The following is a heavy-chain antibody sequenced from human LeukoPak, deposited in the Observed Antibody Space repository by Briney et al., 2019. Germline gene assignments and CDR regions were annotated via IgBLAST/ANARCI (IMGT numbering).Heavy chain of an antibody. D-gene: IGHD5-18*01. J-gene: IGHJ5*02. CDR1: GYTFTDYS. CDR2: INPKSGGT. V-gene: IGHV1-2*02. Sequence: GASVKVSCKASGYTFTDYSIHWMRQAPGQGLEWMGWINPKSGGTNYAQNFQGGVTMTRDTSISTAYMNLSRLRSDDTAVYYCARDLLEYSYRWFDPWGQGTPVTVSS. CDR3: ARDLLEYSYRWFDP.